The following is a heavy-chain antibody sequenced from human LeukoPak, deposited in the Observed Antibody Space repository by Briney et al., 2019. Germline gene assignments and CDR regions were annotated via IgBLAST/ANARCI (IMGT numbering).Heavy chain of an antibody. Sequence: GGSLRLSCAASGFTFSSYWMSWVRQAPGKGLEWVGNIKHDGSEKHYVDSLKGRFTITRDTAKNSLYLQMNSLRAEDTAVYYCARDSSYSSTHYYGMDVWGQGTTVTVSS. CDR2: IKHDGSEK. CDR3: ARDSSYSSTHYYGMDV. V-gene: IGHV3-7*01. J-gene: IGHJ6*02. D-gene: IGHD6-13*01. CDR1: GFTFSSYW.